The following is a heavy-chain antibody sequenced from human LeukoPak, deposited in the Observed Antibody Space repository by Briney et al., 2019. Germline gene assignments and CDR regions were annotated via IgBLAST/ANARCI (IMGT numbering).Heavy chain of an antibody. D-gene: IGHD6-13*01. CDR2: FDPEDGET. J-gene: IGHJ3*02. CDR1: GYTLTELS. CDR3: ARARIAAAGRTEDAFDI. V-gene: IGHV1-24*01. Sequence: GASVKVSCKVSGYTLTELSMHWVRQAPGKGLEWMGGFDPEDGETIYAQKFQGRVTMTRNTSISTAYMELSSLRSEDTAVYYCARARIAAAGRTEDAFDIWGQGTMVTVSS.